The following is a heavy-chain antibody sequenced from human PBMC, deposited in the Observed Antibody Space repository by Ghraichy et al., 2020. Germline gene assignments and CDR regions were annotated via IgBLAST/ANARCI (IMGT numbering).Heavy chain of an antibody. CDR2: IYYSGST. D-gene: IGHD2-21*02. V-gene: IGHV4-31*03. CDR1: GGSISSGGYY. J-gene: IGHJ4*02. CDR3: ARGSTLVVTASPLFDY. Sequence: SETLSLTCTVSGGSISSGGYYWSWIRQHPGKGLEWIGYIYYSGSTYYNPSLQSRVTISVDTSKNQFSLKLSSVTAADTAVYYCARGSTLVVTASPLFDYWGQGTLVTVSS.